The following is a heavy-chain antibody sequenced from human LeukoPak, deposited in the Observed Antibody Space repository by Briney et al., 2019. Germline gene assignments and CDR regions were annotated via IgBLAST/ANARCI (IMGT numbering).Heavy chain of an antibody. V-gene: IGHV4-4*07. CDR3: AKDFKLRKNWFDP. D-gene: IGHD5-12*01. J-gene: IGHJ5*02. CDR1: GGSISSYY. Sequence: SETLSLTCTVSGGSISSYYWSWIRQPAGKGLEGIGRIYTSGSTNYNPSLKSRFTMSVDTSKNQFSLKLSSVTAADTAVYYCAKDFKLRKNWFDPWGQGTLVTVSS. CDR2: IYTSGST.